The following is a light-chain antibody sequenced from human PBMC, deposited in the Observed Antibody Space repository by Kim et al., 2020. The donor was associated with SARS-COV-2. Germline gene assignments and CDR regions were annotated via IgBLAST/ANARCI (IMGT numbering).Light chain of an antibody. CDR3: QQRGS. V-gene: IGKV3-11*01. CDR2: EAS. Sequence: GTLSLSPGDTATLSGRASQGVRNYLAWYQQKPGQAPRLLIYEASKRAAGIPARFSGSGSGTDFTLTISRLEPGDSAVYFCQQRGSFGQGTRLEIK. J-gene: IGKJ5*01. CDR1: QGVRNY.